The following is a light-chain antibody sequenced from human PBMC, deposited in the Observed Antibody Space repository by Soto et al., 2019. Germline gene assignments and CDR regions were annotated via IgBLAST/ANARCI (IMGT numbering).Light chain of an antibody. CDR2: EVS. CDR3: SSYSRTTTL. Sequence: QSALTQPASVSGSPGQSITISCSGISPDFGVSWYQHFPGKAPKLLIFEVSNQPSGVSTRCSGSKSGNMAFLTISGLQSEDEGLYHCSSYSRTTTLFGGGTKLTVL. CDR1: SPDFG. J-gene: IGLJ2*01. V-gene: IGLV2-14*01.